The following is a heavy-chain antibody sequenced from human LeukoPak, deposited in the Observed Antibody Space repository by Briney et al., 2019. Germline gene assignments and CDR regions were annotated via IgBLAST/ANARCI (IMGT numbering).Heavy chain of an antibody. CDR1: GFTFSSYS. D-gene: IGHD3-22*01. J-gene: IGHJ4*02. V-gene: IGHV4-34*01. Sequence: GSLRLSCAASGFTFSSYSMNWVRQPPGKGLEWIGEINHSGSTNYNPSLKSRVTISVDTSKNQFSLNLSSVTAADTAVYFCARDRYYYDSSSYYHLDYWGQGTLVTVSS. CDR3: ARDRYYYDSSSYYHLDY. CDR2: INHSGST.